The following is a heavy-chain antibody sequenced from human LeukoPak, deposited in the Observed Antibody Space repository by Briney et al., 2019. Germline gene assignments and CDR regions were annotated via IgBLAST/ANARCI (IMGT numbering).Heavy chain of an antibody. V-gene: IGHV5-51*01. CDR3: ARPRVGYCSSTSCGVIDT. CDR1: GYSFTSYW. D-gene: IGHD2-2*01. J-gene: IGHJ3*02. CDR2: IYPGDSDT. Sequence: HGESLKISCKGSGYSFTSYWIGWVRQMPGKGLEWMGIIYPGDSDTRYSPSFQGQVTISADKSISTAYLQWSSLKASDTAMYYCARPRVGYCSSTSCGVIDTWGQGTMVTVSS.